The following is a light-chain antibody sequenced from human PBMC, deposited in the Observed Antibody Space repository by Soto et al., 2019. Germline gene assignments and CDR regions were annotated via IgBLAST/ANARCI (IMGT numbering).Light chain of an antibody. J-gene: IGLJ2*01. CDR1: SSNIGNDY. V-gene: IGLV1-51*01. Sequence: QSVLTQPPSVSAAPGEKVSISCSGSSSNIGNDYVSWYQQLPGTAPKLLIYGNDKRPSGIPDRFSGSKSGTSATLGITGLQTGDEADYHCATWDDSLSSVIFGGGTKVTVL. CDR3: ATWDDSLSSVI. CDR2: GND.